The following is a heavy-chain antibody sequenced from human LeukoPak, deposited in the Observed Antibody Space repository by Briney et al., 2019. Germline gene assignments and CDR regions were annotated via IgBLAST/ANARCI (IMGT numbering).Heavy chain of an antibody. V-gene: IGHV4-4*07. CDR1: GDSISSYY. D-gene: IGHD6-19*01. CDR2: IYTSASP. J-gene: IGHJ4*02. Sequence: SETLSLTCTVSGDSISSYYWNWIRQPAGKALQWIGRIYTSASPTYNPSLKSRVTMSVDTSKNQFSLKLTSVTAADTAVYYCARDSGSGGWLIDYWGQGTLVTVSS. CDR3: ARDSGSGGWLIDY.